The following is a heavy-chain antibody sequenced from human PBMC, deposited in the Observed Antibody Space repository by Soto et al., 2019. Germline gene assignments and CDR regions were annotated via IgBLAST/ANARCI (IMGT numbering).Heavy chain of an antibody. CDR1: GGSISSYY. Sequence: PSETLSLTCTVSGGSISSYYGSWIRQPPGKGLEWIGYIYYSWSTNYNPSLKSRVTISEDTSKNQFSLKLSSVTAADTAVYYFARVITDYGDYFDYWGQGTLVTVSS. CDR2: IYYSWST. D-gene: IGHD4-17*01. CDR3: ARVITDYGDYFDY. J-gene: IGHJ4*02. V-gene: IGHV4-59*01.